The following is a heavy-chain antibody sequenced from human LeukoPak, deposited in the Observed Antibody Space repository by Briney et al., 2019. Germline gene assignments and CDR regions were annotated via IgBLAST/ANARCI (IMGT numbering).Heavy chain of an antibody. CDR2: ISSSSSYI. V-gene: IGHV3-21*01. CDR1: GFTFSSYN. Sequence: GGSLRLSCEASGFTFSSYNMNWVRQAPGKGLEWVSSISSSSSYIYYADSVKGRFTISRDNAKNSLYLQMNSLRAEDTAVYYCARERAVAGRRWYFDYWGQGTLVTVSS. CDR3: ARERAVAGRRWYFDY. D-gene: IGHD6-19*01. J-gene: IGHJ4*02.